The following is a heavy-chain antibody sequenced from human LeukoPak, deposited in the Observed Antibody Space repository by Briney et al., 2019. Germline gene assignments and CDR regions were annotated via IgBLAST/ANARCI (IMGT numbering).Heavy chain of an antibody. CDR2: INHSGST. CDR1: GGSFSGYY. J-gene: IGHJ6*03. D-gene: IGHD3-16*01. CDR3: ARETSQKGAHYMDV. V-gene: IGHV4-34*01. Sequence: SETLSLTCAVYGGSFSGYYWSWIRPPPGKGLEWIGEINHSGSTNYNPSLKSRVTISVDTSKNQFSLKLSSVTAADRAVYYCARETSQKGAHYMDVWGKGTTVTISS.